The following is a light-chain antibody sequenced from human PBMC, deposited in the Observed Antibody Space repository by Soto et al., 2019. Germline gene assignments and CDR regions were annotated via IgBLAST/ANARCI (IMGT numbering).Light chain of an antibody. CDR1: QSVSSY. CDR2: DAS. Sequence: EIVLTQSPATLSLSLGERATLSCRASQSVSSYLAWYQQKPGQAPRLLIYDASNRATGIPARFSGSGSGTEFTLTIISREPEDFAAYYCRQRSNWPPLTFGGGTKVEIK. V-gene: IGKV3-11*01. J-gene: IGKJ4*01. CDR3: RQRSNWPPLT.